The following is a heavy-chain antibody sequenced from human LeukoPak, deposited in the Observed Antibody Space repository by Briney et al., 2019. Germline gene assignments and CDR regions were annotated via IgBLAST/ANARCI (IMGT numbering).Heavy chain of an antibody. J-gene: IGHJ4*02. D-gene: IGHD3-16*02. CDR2: IRYDGSNK. CDR1: GLTFSSYG. V-gene: IGHV3-30*02. CDR3: AKGTLREDYVWGSYRSPPALGY. Sequence: GGSLRLSCSPSGLTFSSYGMHWVRQAPGKGLEWVAFIRYDGSNKYYADSVKGRFTISRDNSKNTLYLQMNSLRAEDTAVYYCAKGTLREDYVWGSYRSPPALGYWGQGTLVTVSS.